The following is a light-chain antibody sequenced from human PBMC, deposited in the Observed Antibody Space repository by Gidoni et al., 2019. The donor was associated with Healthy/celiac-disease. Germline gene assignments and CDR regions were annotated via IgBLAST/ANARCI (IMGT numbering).Light chain of an antibody. J-gene: IGKJ5*01. CDR1: QSVDSY. Sequence: EIVLTQSPDTLSLSPGERATLSCRASQSVDSYLAWYQQKPGQGPRLLIYDASNRATDIPARFSGSGSGTDFTLTISSLEPEDFAVYYCQQRSNWPAITFGQXTRLEIK. CDR2: DAS. V-gene: IGKV3-11*01. CDR3: QQRSNWPAIT.